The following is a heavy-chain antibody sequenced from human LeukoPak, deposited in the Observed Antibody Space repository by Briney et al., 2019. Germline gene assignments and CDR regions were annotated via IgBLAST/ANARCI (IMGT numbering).Heavy chain of an antibody. D-gene: IGHD3-9*01. CDR1: GFTFSSYA. V-gene: IGHV3-23*01. CDR3: AKGIVGLRYSDWLLTYDAFDI. J-gene: IGHJ3*02. CDR2: ISGSGGST. Sequence: GGSLRLSCAASGFTFSSYAMSWVRQAPGKGLEWVSAISGSGGSTYYADSVKGRFTISRDNSKNTLYLQMNSLRAEDTAVYYCAKGIVGLRYSDWLLTYDAFDIWGQGTMVTVSS.